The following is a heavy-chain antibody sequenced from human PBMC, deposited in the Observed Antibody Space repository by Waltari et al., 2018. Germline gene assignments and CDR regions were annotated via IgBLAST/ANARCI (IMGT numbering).Heavy chain of an antibody. V-gene: IGHV4-39*07. D-gene: IGHD3-22*01. CDR2: INHSGST. J-gene: IGHJ3*02. CDR1: GFSLSTSGVG. Sequence: KESGPTLVKPTQTLTLTCTFSGFSLSTSGVGVGWIRQPPGKGLEWIGEINHSGSTNYNPSLKSRVTISVDTSKNQFSLKLSSVTAADTAVYYCARAPRTYYYDSSGTKGSDIWGQGTMVTVSS. CDR3: ARAPRTYYYDSSGTKGSDI.